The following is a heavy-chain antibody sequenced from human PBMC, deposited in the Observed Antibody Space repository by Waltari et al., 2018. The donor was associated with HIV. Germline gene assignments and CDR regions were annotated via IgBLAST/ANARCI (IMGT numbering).Heavy chain of an antibody. CDR1: GLTVSSTF. D-gene: IGHD1-26*01. J-gene: IGHJ4*02. Sequence: EVQLVETGGGLIQPGGSLRLSCAASGLTVSSTFMNWVRQAPGKGLVWVSRIYSGGSTYYADSVKGRVTIARDNSKNTLYLQMNSLRAEDTAVYYCARVRSTMGRFQGFDYWGQGTLVTVSS. CDR3: ARVRSTMGRFQGFDY. CDR2: IYSGGST. V-gene: IGHV3-53*02.